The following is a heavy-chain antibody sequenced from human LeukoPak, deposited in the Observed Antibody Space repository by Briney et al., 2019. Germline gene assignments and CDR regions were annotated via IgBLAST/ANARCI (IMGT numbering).Heavy chain of an antibody. CDR2: ISSSSSYI. Sequence: PRGSLRLSCAASGFTFSSYSMNWVRQAPGKGLEWVSSISSSSSYIYYADSVKGRFTISRDNAKNSLYLQMNSLRAEDTAVYYCARDPEYSSSSNYFDYWGQGTLVTVSS. CDR3: ARDPEYSSSSNYFDY. J-gene: IGHJ4*02. D-gene: IGHD6-13*01. V-gene: IGHV3-21*01. CDR1: GFTFSSYS.